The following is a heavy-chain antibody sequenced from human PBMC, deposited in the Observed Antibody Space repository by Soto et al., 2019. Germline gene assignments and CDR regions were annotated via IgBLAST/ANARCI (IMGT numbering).Heavy chain of an antibody. CDR3: ARARKQLALAYYDSYGMDV. D-gene: IGHD6-13*01. CDR1: GGAFTAYY. Sequence: DTLFLTLAAYGGAFTAYYWRSIRQPPLQVLEWIGEINHSGSTNCNPSLKRRVTISVDMSKNQFSLKLTSVTAADTAVYYRARARKQLALAYYDSYGMDVWGQVPQVTV. CDR2: INHSGST. V-gene: IGHV4-34*01. J-gene: IGHJ6*02.